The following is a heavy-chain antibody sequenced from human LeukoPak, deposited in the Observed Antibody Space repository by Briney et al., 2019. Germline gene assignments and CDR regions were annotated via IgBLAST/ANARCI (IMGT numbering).Heavy chain of an antibody. CDR2: IYYSGGT. J-gene: IGHJ4*02. D-gene: IGHD6-19*01. V-gene: IGHV4-59*01. Sequence: SETLSLTCTVSAGSISSYYRSWIRQPPGQGLQWIGYIYYSGGTTYNPSLKSRVTMSVDTSKNHFSLKLSSVTAADTAVYFCARGGWYLDYWGQGTLVTVSS. CDR3: ARGGWYLDY. CDR1: AGSISSYY.